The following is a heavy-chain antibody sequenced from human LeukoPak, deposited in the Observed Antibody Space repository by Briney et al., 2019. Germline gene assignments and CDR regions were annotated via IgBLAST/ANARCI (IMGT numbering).Heavy chain of an antibody. CDR2: ISWNSGSI. D-gene: IGHD4-23*01. CDR3: AKIKGGNSGGFGFDY. CDR1: GFTFDDYA. J-gene: IGHJ4*02. Sequence: GGSLRLSCAASGFTFDDYAMHWVRQAPGKGLEWVSGISWNSGSIGYADSVKGRFTISRDNAKNSLYLQMNSLRAEDTDLYYCAKIKGGNSGGFGFDYWGQGTLVTVSS. V-gene: IGHV3-9*01.